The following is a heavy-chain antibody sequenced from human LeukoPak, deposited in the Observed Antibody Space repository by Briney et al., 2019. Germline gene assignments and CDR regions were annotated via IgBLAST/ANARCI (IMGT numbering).Heavy chain of an antibody. J-gene: IGHJ6*02. CDR2: ISGSGGST. V-gene: IGHV3-23*01. CDR1: GFTFSSYA. Sequence: GGSLRLSCAASGFTFSSYAMSWVRQAPGKGLEWVSAISGSGGSTYYADSVKGRFTISRDNSKNTLYLQMNSLRAEDTAVYYCARVTGVWGYYYGMDVWGQGTTVTVSS. D-gene: IGHD2-21*02. CDR3: ARVTGVWGYYYGMDV.